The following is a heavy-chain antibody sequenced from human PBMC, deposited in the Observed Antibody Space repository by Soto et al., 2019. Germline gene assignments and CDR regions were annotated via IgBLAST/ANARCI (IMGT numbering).Heavy chain of an antibody. CDR3: ARGRIVVVPAAMTYFGY. CDR2: INHSGST. CDR1: GGSFSGYY. Sequence: PSETLSLTCAVYGGSFSGYYWSWIRQPPGKGLEWIGEINHSGSTNYNPSLKSRVTISVDTSKNQFSLKLSSVTAADTAVYYCARGRIVVVPAAMTYFGYWGQGTLVTVSS. D-gene: IGHD2-2*01. J-gene: IGHJ4*02. V-gene: IGHV4-34*01.